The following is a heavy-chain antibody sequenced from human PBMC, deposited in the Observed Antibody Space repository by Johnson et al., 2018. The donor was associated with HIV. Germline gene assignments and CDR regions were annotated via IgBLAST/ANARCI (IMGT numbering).Heavy chain of an antibody. J-gene: IGHJ3*01. CDR2: IWYGGSNN. CDR1: GFTFSSYA. D-gene: IGHD2-15*01. CDR3: SRGELDSGGHLVAFSV. V-gene: IGHV3-33*01. Sequence: QVQLVESGGGLVKPGGSLRLSCAASGFTFSSYAIRWVRQAPGKGLEWVAAIWYGGSNNFSADSVRGRFTISRDNYKNTLYLQMNSLRVEDAAVYYCSRGELDSGGHLVAFSVWGQGTMVTVSS.